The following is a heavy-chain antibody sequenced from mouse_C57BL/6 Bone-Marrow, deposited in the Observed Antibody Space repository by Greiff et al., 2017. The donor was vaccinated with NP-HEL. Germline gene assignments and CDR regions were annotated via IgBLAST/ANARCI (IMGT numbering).Heavy chain of an antibody. V-gene: IGHV1-63*01. CDR3: ERDSSGYSY. Sequence: QVQLQQSGAELVRPGTSVKMSCKASGYTFTNYWIGWAKQRPGHGLEWIGDIYPGGGYTNYNEKFKGKATLTADKSASTAYMQFSRLTSEDSAIYYCERDSSGYSYWGQGTLVTVSA. J-gene: IGHJ3*01. CDR1: GYTFTNYW. D-gene: IGHD3-2*02. CDR2: IYPGGGYT.